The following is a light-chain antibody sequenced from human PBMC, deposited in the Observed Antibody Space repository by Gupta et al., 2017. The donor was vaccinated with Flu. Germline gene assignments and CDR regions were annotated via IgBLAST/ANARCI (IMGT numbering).Light chain of an antibody. CDR3: QQYGISGYT. V-gene: IGKV3-20*01. CDR2: GAS. J-gene: IGKJ2*01. Sequence: VLTQSPGTLSLSPGARATLSCRASQSVNNNLLTWYQQKPGQAPRLLIYGASSRDTGIPERFSGSGSGTDFTLTIRRLEPEDFAVYYCQQYGISGYTFGQGTKLEIK. CDR1: QSVNNNL.